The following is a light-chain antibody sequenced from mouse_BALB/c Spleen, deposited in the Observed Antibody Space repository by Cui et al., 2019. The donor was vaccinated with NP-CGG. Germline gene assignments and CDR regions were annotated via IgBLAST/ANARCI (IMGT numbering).Light chain of an antibody. CDR1: TGVVKSSNN. CDR3: ALWYSTHWV. Sequence: QAVVAQESALPTSPVGTVILTCSPSTGVVKSSNNANGVQEKPDLLLPVLIGGTSNRAPGVPVRFSGFLIGDKAALTFTGAQTEDDAMYSCALWYSTHWVFGGGTKLTVL. V-gene: IGLV2*02. CDR2: GTS. J-gene: IGLJ1*01.